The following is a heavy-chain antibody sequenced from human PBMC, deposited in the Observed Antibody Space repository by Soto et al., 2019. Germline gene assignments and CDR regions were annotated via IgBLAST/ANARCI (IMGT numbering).Heavy chain of an antibody. Sequence: SETLSLTCAVSGGSISSDTYSWSWIRQPPGKGLEWVGYIHHSGNTYFNPSLKSRVTIPVDRSKNQLSLKLTSVTAADTAVYYCARTMLLGWFDPWGQGTLVTVSS. D-gene: IGHD2-15*01. V-gene: IGHV4-30-2*01. J-gene: IGHJ5*02. CDR3: ARTMLLGWFDP. CDR2: IHHSGNT. CDR1: GGSISSDTYS.